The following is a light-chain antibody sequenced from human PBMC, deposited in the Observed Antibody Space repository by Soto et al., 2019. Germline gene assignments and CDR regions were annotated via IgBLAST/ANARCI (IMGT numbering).Light chain of an antibody. J-gene: IGKJ1*01. CDR2: GAS. CDR3: LQALNHPWT. V-gene: IGKV1-6*01. Sequence: AIQMTQSPSFLSAAVGDRVTIACRASQGIGNALGWYQQKPWKPPKVLIYGASNLQSGVPPRFSGSGSGTDFTLAIRSLQPQDSATYYCLQALNHPWTFGQGTNVQI. CDR1: QGIGNA.